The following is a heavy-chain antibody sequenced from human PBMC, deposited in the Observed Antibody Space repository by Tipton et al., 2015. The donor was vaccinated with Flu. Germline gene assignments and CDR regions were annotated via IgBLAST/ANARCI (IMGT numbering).Heavy chain of an antibody. CDR1: GYTFIGYY. CDR3: ARERSGWSHNWFDP. J-gene: IGHJ5*02. D-gene: IGHD6-19*01. Sequence: QLVQSGAEMKKPGASVKVSCRASGYTFIGYYIHWVRQAPGQGLEWMGWINPKNSGTNYAQKFQGRVTMISDTSTTTAYMELSRLRSDDTAVYYCARERSGWSHNWFDPWGQGTLLTVSS. V-gene: IGHV1-2*02. CDR2: INPKNSGT.